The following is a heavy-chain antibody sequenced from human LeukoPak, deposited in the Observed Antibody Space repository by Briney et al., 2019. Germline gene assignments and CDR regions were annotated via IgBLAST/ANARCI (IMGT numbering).Heavy chain of an antibody. J-gene: IGHJ4*02. Sequence: GGSLRLSFAASGFTLSKHWMTWVRRAPGKGLECVAIIKQDGSEKYYVNSVKGRFTISRDNAKNALSLQMNSLRVEDTAVYYCGREWAVDFWGQGTLVTVSP. CDR1: GFTLSKHW. CDR2: IKQDGSEK. V-gene: IGHV3-7*01. CDR3: GREWAVDF.